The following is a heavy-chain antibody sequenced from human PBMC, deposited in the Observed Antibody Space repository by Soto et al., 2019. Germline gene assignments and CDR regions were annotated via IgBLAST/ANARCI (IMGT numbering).Heavy chain of an antibody. J-gene: IGHJ4*02. CDR3: ASPPTDSENVDIVATIGGYFDY. CDR1: GFTFSSYA. D-gene: IGHD5-12*01. Sequence: GGSLRLSCAASGFTFSSYAMHWVRQAPGKGLEWVAVISYDGSNKYYADSVKGRFTISRDNSKNTLYLQMNSLRAEDTAVYYCASPPTDSENVDIVATIGGYFDYWGQGTLVTVSS. V-gene: IGHV3-30-3*01. CDR2: ISYDGSNK.